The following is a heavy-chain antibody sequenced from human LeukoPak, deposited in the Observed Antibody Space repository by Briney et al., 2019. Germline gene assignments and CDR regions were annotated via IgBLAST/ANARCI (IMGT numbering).Heavy chain of an antibody. CDR2: IIPIFGTA. J-gene: IGHJ4*02. Sequence: EASVKVSCKASGGTVSSYAISWVRQAPGQGLEWMGGIIPIFGTANYAQKFQGRVTITADESTSTAYMELSSLRSEDTAVYYCAGSIAVAGTFDYWGQGTLVTVSS. V-gene: IGHV1-69*13. CDR1: GGTVSSYA. D-gene: IGHD6-19*01. CDR3: AGSIAVAGTFDY.